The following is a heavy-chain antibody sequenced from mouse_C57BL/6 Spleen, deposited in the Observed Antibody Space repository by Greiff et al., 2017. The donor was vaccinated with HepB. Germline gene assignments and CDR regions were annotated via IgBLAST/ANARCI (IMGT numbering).Heavy chain of an antibody. Sequence: EVQLQQSGPELVKPGASVKIPCKASGYTFTDYNMDWVKQSHGKSLEWIGDINPNNGGTIYNQKFKGKATLTVDKSSSTAYMELRSLTSEDTAVYYCARMGIYGSSYAMDYWGQGTSVTVSS. J-gene: IGHJ4*01. CDR1: GYTFTDYN. V-gene: IGHV1-18*01. CDR3: ARMGIYGSSYAMDY. CDR2: INPNNGGT. D-gene: IGHD1-1*01.